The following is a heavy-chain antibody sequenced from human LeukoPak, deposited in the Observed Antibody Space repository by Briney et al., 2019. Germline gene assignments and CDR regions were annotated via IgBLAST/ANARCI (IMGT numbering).Heavy chain of an antibody. CDR1: GGSISSGSYY. CDR2: IYTSGST. CDR3: ARLGAQGAFDI. D-gene: IGHD1-26*01. V-gene: IGHV4-61*02. Sequence: QPSETLSLTCTVSGGSISSGSYYWSWIRQPAGKGLEWIGRIYTSGSTNYNPSLKSRVTISVDTSKYQFSLKLSSVTAADTAVYYCARLGAQGAFDIWGQGAMVTVSS. J-gene: IGHJ3*02.